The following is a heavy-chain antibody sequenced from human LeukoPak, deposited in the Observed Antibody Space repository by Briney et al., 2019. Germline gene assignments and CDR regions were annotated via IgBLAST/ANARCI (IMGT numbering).Heavy chain of an antibody. Sequence: ASVKVSCKASGYSFATYGISWVRQAPGQGLEWMGWISPYDGNTKYSQKFQGRVTLTTETSTTTAYMELRNPRSDDTAVYYCAREGDWGQGTLVTVSS. V-gene: IGHV1-18*01. J-gene: IGHJ1*01. CDR2: ISPYDGNT. CDR1: GYSFATYG. CDR3: AREGD.